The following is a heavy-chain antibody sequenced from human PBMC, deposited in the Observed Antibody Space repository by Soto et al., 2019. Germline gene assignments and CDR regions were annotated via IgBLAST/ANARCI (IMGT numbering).Heavy chain of an antibody. Sequence: EEQLAESGGGLVQPGGSLRLSCAGSGSSFNDHYIDWVRQAPGKGLEWIGQIRNKDRGYTTEYAASVRGRFTISRDDSSNSLYLHMTSLKTEDTAVYYCSDLRTWFVPWGQGTLVTVSS. J-gene: IGHJ5*02. CDR1: GSSFNDHY. V-gene: IGHV3-72*01. CDR3: SDLRTWFVP. CDR2: IRNKDRGYTT.